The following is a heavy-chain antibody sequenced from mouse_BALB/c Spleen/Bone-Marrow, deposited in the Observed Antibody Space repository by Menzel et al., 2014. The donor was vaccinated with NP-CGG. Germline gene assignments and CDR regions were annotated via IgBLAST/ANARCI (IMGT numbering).Heavy chain of an antibody. CDR2: IRNKAYDYTT. Sequence: EVQVVESGGGLVQPGGSLRLSCTTSGFTFTDSYMSWVRQPPGKALEWLGFIRNKAYDYTTEYSASVKGRFTISRDSSQSILYLQMNTLRPEDSATYYCARFPMDYWGQGTSGTVST. V-gene: IGHV7-3*02. CDR1: GFTFTDSY. CDR3: ARFPMDY. J-gene: IGHJ4*01.